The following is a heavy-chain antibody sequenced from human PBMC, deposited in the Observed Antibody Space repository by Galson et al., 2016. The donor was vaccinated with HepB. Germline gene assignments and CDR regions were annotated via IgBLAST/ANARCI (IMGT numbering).Heavy chain of an antibody. CDR1: GGSISSYSHY. J-gene: IGHJ4*02. CDR3: ARTYGDYVPIDF. D-gene: IGHD4-17*01. CDR2: SDYSGKT. V-gene: IGHV4-39*01. Sequence: LSLTCTVSGGSISSYSHYLGWIRQPPGKGLEWIGNSDYSGKTSYNPALKSRVTIYVDTSKKQFSLNLRSVTAADTAVYYCARTYGDYVPIDFWGQGTLVTVSS.